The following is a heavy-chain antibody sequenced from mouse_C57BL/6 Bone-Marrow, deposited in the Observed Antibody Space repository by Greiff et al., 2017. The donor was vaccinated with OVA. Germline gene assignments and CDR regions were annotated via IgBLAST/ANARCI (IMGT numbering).Heavy chain of an antibody. V-gene: IGHV5-12*01. CDR1: GFTFSDYY. J-gene: IGHJ3*01. D-gene: IGHD4-1*02. CDR3: ARYCNWDRVAWFAY. CDR2: ISNGGGST. Sequence: EVHLVESGGGLVQPGGSLKLSCAASGFTFSDYYMYWVRQTPEKRLEWVAYISNGGGSTYYPDTVKGRFTISRDNAKNTLYLQMSRLKSEDTAVYYCARYCNWDRVAWFAYWGQGTLVTVSA.